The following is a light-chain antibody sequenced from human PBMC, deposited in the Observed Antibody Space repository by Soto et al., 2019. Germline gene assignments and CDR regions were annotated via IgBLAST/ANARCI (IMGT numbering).Light chain of an antibody. CDR1: SSNIGNNA. CDR2: YDD. CDR3: AAWDDSLSHVV. J-gene: IGLJ2*01. Sequence: QSVLTQPPSVSEAPRQRVTISCSGSSSNIGNNAVNWYQQLPGKAPKLLIYYDDLLPSGVSDRFSGSKSGTSASLAISGLQSDDEADYYCAAWDDSLSHVVFGGGTKLTVL. V-gene: IGLV1-36*01.